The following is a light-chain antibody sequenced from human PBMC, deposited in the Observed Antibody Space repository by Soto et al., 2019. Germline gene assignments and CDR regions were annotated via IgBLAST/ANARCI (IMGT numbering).Light chain of an antibody. J-gene: IGKJ3*01. CDR2: DAS. CDR3: QRRSNWPPT. V-gene: IGKV3-11*01. CDR1: QSVSSY. Sequence: EIVLTQSPATLSLSPGERATLSCRASQSVSSYLAWYQQKPGQAPRLLIYDASNRGTGIPARFSGSGSGTDFTLTISSLEPEDFAVYYCQRRSNWPPTFGPGTKVDIK.